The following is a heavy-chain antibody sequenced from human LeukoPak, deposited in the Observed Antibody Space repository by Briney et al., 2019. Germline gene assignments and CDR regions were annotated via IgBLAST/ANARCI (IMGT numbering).Heavy chain of an antibody. D-gene: IGHD6-13*01. Sequence: GGSLRLSCAASGFTFSSYAMHWVRQAPGKGLEGVAFIHYDGSNNYYADSVKGRFTISRDNSKNTLYLQMNTLRADDTAVYYCAKDHGSSDWYYFDYWGQGTLVTVSS. V-gene: IGHV3-30*02. J-gene: IGHJ4*02. CDR1: GFTFSSYA. CDR2: IHYDGSNN. CDR3: AKDHGSSDWYYFDY.